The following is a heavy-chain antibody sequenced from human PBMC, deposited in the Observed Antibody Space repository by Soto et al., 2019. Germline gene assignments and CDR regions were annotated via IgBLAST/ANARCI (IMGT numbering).Heavy chain of an antibody. Sequence: ASVKVSCKASEYSFGDYYLHWLRQAPGQGLEWMGWINLNDGGTNYARKFQGRVTMTGDKSITTVYMELSSLRSDDTAVYYCVRAATSQQSIFDRWGQGTMVTASS. CDR1: EYSFGDYY. D-gene: IGHD6-13*01. J-gene: IGHJ4*02. CDR2: INLNDGGT. CDR3: VRAATSQQSIFDR. V-gene: IGHV1-2*02.